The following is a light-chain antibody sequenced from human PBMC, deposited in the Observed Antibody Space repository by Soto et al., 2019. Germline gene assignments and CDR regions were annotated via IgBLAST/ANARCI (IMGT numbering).Light chain of an antibody. Sequence: QSALTQPASGSGSPGQSITISCTGTSSDVGGYNYVSWYQHHPGKAPKLMISSVSSRPSGVSNRFSGSKSGNTASLTISGLQPEDEADYYCSSYTSSDTYVFGTGTKVTVL. CDR1: SSDVGGYNY. V-gene: IGLV2-14*03. CDR3: SSYTSSDTYV. CDR2: SVS. J-gene: IGLJ1*01.